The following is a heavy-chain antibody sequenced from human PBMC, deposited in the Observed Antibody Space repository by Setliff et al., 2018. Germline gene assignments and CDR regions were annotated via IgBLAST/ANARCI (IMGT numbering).Heavy chain of an antibody. CDR3: ARWEYGSGSSNFDY. J-gene: IGHJ4*02. CDR1: GGTFSSYA. CDR2: IIPIFGTA. D-gene: IGHD3-10*01. Sequence: WASVKVSCKASGGTFSSYAISWVRQAPGQGLEWMGGIIPIFGTANYAQKFQGRVTITADESTSTAYMELSSLRSEDTAVYYCARWEYGSGSSNFDYWGQGTLVTVSS. V-gene: IGHV1-69*13.